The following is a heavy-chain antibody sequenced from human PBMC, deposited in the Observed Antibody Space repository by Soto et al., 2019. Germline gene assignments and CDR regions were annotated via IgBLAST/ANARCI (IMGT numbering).Heavy chain of an antibody. J-gene: IGHJ6*02. CDR2: ISYDGRNK. Sequence: LRLSCAASGFTFSSYDIHWVRQAPGKGLEWVAVISYDGRNKYYADSVKGRFTISRDNSKNTLFLQMNSLRAEDTAVYFCAKNHLIRGVIISGLDVWGQGTTVTVSS. D-gene: IGHD3-10*01. CDR1: GFTFSSYD. V-gene: IGHV3-30*18. CDR3: AKNHLIRGVIISGLDV.